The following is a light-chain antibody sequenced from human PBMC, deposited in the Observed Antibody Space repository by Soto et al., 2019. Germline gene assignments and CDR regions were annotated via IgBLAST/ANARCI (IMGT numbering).Light chain of an antibody. J-gene: IGKJ1*01. V-gene: IGKV1-5*03. CDR2: KAS. CDR1: QSVSSN. CDR3: QQSYSRVT. Sequence: MTQSPATLSVSPGERATLSCRASQSVSSNLAWYQQKPGKAPKLLIYKASTLKSGVPSRFSGSGSGTEFTLTISSLQPDDFATYYCQQSYSRVTFGQGTTVDIK.